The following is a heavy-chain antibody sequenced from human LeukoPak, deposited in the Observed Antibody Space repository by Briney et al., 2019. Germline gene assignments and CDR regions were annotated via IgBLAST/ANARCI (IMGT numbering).Heavy chain of an antibody. V-gene: IGHV4-59*01. D-gene: IGHD6-19*01. CDR2: IYYSGST. J-gene: IGHJ4*02. Sequence: SEPLSLTCTVSGGSISRYYWSWIRQSPGKGLEWIGYIYYSGSTNQNPSLKSRVSISVDTSKNQFSLKLTSVTAADTAVYYCARQQWLEGGYFDSWGQGTLVTVSS. CDR1: GGSISRYY. CDR3: ARQQWLEGGYFDS.